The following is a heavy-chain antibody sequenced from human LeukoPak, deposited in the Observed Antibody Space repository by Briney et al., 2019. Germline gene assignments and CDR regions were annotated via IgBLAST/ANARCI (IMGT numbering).Heavy chain of an antibody. CDR3: AREDMVNDAFDI. D-gene: IGHD5-18*01. Sequence: PGGSLRLSCAASGFTFSSYAMHWVRQAPGKGLEWVAVISYDGSNKYYADSVKGRFTISRDNSKNTLYLQMNSLRAEDTAVYYCAREDMVNDAFDIWGQGTMATVSS. V-gene: IGHV3-30-3*01. CDR1: GFTFSSYA. J-gene: IGHJ3*02. CDR2: ISYDGSNK.